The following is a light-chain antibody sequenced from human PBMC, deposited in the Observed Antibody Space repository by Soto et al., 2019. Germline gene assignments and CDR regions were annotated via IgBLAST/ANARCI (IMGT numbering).Light chain of an antibody. CDR1: SSYIRGYNY. CDR2: EVS. Sequence: QSALTQPASVSGSPGQSITISCTGASSYIRGYNYVSWYQQHPGKAPKLMIYEVSNRPSGVSNRFSGSKSGNTASLTISGLQADDEGDYYCCSYAGGASVIVVFGGGTKLTVL. J-gene: IGLJ2*01. CDR3: CSYAGGASVIVV. V-gene: IGLV2-14*01.